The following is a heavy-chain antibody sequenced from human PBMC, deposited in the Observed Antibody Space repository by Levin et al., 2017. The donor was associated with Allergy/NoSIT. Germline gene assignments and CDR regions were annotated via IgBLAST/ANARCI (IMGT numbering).Heavy chain of an antibody. V-gene: IGHV5-51*01. CDR1: GYTFTSYW. D-gene: IGHD5-24*01. Sequence: PGESLKISCKGSGYTFTSYWIGWVRQMPGKGLEWMGIIYPSDSDTRYSPSFQGQVTISADKSISTAYLQWSSLKASDTAMYYCAKSRRLALRFDAFDIWGQGTMVTVSS. J-gene: IGHJ3*02. CDR2: IYPSDSDT. CDR3: AKSRRLALRFDAFDI.